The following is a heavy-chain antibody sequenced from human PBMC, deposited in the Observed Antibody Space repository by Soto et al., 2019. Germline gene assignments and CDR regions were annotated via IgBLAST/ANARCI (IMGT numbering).Heavy chain of an antibody. D-gene: IGHD3-22*01. CDR3: ARARRSYYYDSSGPSDYYYYYYGMDV. J-gene: IGHJ6*02. V-gene: IGHV3-13*05. CDR1: GFTFSSYD. CDR2: IGTAGDP. Sequence: EVQLVESGGGLVQPGGSLRLSCAASGFTFSSYDMHWVRQATGKGLEWVSAIGTAGDPYYPGSVKGRFTISRENAKNSLYLKMNSLSAGDTAVYYCARARRSYYYDSSGPSDYYYYYYGMDVWGQGTTVTVSS.